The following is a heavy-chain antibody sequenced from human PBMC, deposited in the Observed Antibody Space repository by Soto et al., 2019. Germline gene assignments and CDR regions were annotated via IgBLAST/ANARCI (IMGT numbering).Heavy chain of an antibody. J-gene: IGHJ4*02. V-gene: IGHV3-33*01. CDR1: GFTFSSYG. D-gene: IGHD6-19*01. CDR2: IWYDGSNK. CDR3: ARVRYSSGWSNFDY. Sequence: GGSLRLSCAASGFTFSSYGMHWVRQAPGKGLEWVAVIWYDGSNKYYADSVKGRFTVSRANSKNTLYLQMDSLRAEDTAVYYCARVRYSSGWSNFDYWGQGTLVTVSS.